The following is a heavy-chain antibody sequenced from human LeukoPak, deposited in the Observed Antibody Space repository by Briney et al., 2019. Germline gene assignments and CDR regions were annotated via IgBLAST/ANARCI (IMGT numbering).Heavy chain of an antibody. V-gene: IGHV3-64*01. D-gene: IGHD5-24*01. J-gene: IGHJ4*02. CDR3: ARAGGRDGYNSYYFGY. CDR2: VSSNGGTT. CDR1: GLTFSSYA. Sequence: GGSLRLSCAASGLTFSSYAMHWVRQAPGKGLEYVSAVSSNGGTTYYANFVKGRFTISRDNSKNTLYLQMGSLRAEDMAMYYCARAGGRDGYNSYYFGYWGQGTLVTVSS.